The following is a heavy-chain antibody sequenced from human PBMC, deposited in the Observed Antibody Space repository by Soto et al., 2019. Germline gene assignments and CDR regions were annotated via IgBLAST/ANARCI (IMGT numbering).Heavy chain of an antibody. CDR3: AKDHLLCENSYIPCYYGMEA. Sequence: SVKVSCKASGGTFSSYAISWVRQAPGQGLEWMGGIIPIFGTANYAQKFQGRVTITADESTSTAYMELSSLRSEDTAVYYCAKDHLLCENSYIPCYYGMEAWGQGTRVTVSS. CDR1: GGTFSSYA. V-gene: IGHV1-69*13. J-gene: IGHJ6*02. D-gene: IGHD2-21*01. CDR2: IIPIFGTA.